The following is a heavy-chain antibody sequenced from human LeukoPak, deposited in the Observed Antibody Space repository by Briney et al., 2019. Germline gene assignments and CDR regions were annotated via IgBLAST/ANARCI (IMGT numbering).Heavy chain of an antibody. CDR2: ISSSSSYI. Sequence: GGSLRLSCAASGFTFSSYGMNWVRQAPGKGLEWVSSISSSSSYIYYADSVKGRFTISRDNAKNSLYLQMNSLRAEDTAVYYCARDSSTWFNWFDPWGQGTLVSVSS. V-gene: IGHV3-21*01. CDR3: ARDSSTWFNWFDP. D-gene: IGHD6-13*01. CDR1: GFTFSSYG. J-gene: IGHJ5*02.